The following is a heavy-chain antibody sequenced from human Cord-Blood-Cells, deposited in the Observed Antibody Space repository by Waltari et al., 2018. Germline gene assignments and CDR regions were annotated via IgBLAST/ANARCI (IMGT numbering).Heavy chain of an antibody. CDR2: IKQDGSEK. D-gene: IGHD3-9*01. Sequence: EVQLVESGGGLVQPGGSLRLSCAASGFTFSSYWMSWVRQAPGKGVGWVANIKQDGSEKYYVDSVKGRFTISRDNAKNSLYLQMNSLRAEDTAVYYCASVFFDWLLCYWGQGTLVTVSS. J-gene: IGHJ4*02. CDR1: GFTFSSYW. V-gene: IGHV3-7*01. CDR3: ASVFFDWLLCY.